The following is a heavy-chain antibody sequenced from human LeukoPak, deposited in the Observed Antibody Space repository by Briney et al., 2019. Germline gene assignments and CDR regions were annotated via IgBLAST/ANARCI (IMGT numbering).Heavy chain of an antibody. CDR2: ISYDGSNK. CDR3: ASEQLAPWYYFDY. D-gene: IGHD6-13*01. Sequence: PGGSLRLSCAASGFTFSSYAMHWVRQAPGKGLEWVAVISYDGSNKYYADSVKGRFTISRDNSKNTLYLQMNSLRAEDTAVYYCASEQLAPWYYFDYWGQGTLVTVSS. J-gene: IGHJ4*02. CDR1: GFTFSSYA. V-gene: IGHV3-30-3*01.